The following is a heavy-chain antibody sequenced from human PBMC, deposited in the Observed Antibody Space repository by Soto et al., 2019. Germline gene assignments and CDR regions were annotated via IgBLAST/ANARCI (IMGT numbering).Heavy chain of an antibody. Sequence: QVQLQQWGAGLLKPSETLSLTCAVYGGSFSGYYWSWIRQPPGKGLEWIGEINHSGSTNYNPSLKSRVTISVDTSKNQFSLKLSSVTAADTAVYYCARAPYYYGSGFLDYWGQGTLVTVSS. CDR3: ARAPYYYGSGFLDY. CDR1: GGSFSGYY. V-gene: IGHV4-34*01. J-gene: IGHJ4*02. CDR2: INHSGST. D-gene: IGHD3-10*01.